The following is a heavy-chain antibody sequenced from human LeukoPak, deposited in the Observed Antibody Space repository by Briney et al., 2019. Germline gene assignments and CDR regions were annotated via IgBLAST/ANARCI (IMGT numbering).Heavy chain of an antibody. CDR3: ASFPRAGLDFIIIDY. J-gene: IGHJ4*02. CDR1: GFTFNSQA. D-gene: IGHD3-16*02. V-gene: IGHV3-23*01. Sequence: GGSLRLSCAASGFTFNSQAMTRVRQAPGKGLEWVSGISGRGGVTKYADSVKDRFTISRDNSRSMLYLQLNNLRAEDSAVYYCASFPRAGLDFIIIDYWGQGTLVTVSS. CDR2: ISGRGGVT.